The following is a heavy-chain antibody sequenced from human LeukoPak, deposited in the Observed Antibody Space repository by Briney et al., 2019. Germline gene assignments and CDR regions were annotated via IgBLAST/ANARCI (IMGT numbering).Heavy chain of an antibody. D-gene: IGHD4-17*01. CDR1: GGTFSSYT. Sequence: KVSCKASGGTFSSYTISWVRQAPGQGLEWMGRITPILGIANYAQKFQGRVTITADKSTSTAYMELSSLRSEDTAVCYCARDPTRAHDYGDYVNAFDIWGQGTMVTVSS. J-gene: IGHJ3*02. V-gene: IGHV1-69*04. CDR2: ITPILGIA. CDR3: ARDPTRAHDYGDYVNAFDI.